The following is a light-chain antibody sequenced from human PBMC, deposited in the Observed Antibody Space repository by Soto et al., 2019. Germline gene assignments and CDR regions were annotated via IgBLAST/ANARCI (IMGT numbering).Light chain of an antibody. Sequence: EIVMTQSPATLSVSPGERATLSCRASQSVSSNLAWYQQKPGQAPRLLIYGASTRATGIPARFSGSGSGTEFTLTISSVKSEDFAIYFCQQYNNWPPDRTFGQGTKVEIK. J-gene: IGKJ1*01. CDR2: GAS. CDR3: QQYNNWPPDRT. CDR1: QSVSSN. V-gene: IGKV3-15*01.